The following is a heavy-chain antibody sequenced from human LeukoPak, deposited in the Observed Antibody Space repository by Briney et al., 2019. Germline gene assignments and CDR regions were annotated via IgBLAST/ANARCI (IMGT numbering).Heavy chain of an antibody. V-gene: IGHV3-23*01. CDR1: GFTFNNYA. Sequence: GGSLRLSCAASGFTFNNYAMSWVRQAPGKGLEWVSGISGSGGNTYYADSVKGRFTISRDNSQNTLYLQLNSLRAEDTAVYFCARPYSGSYYRQVDYWGQGTLVTVSS. J-gene: IGHJ4*02. D-gene: IGHD1-26*01. CDR2: ISGSGGNT. CDR3: ARPYSGSYYRQVDY.